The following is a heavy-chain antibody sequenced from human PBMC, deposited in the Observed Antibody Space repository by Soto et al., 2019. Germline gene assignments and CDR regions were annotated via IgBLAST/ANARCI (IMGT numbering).Heavy chain of an antibody. Sequence: PSDTLSLTCSVSGGSISGGAYFWSWIRQHPGKALEWIGYIYDSGNTYYNPSLKSRVVISMDTSKSQFSLNLTSVTAADTAVYFCARGGLVVPTAISRFDYWGQGTLVTVSS. CDR2: IYDSGNT. V-gene: IGHV4-31*03. CDR3: ARGGLVVPTAISRFDY. J-gene: IGHJ4*02. D-gene: IGHD2-2*01. CDR1: GGSISGGAYF.